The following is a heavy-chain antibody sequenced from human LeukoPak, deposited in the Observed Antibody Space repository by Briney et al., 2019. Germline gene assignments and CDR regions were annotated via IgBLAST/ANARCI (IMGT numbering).Heavy chain of an antibody. D-gene: IGHD6-13*01. J-gene: IGHJ5*02. CDR1: GFTFSSYW. CDR2: IKQDGSEK. V-gene: IGHV3-7*03. Sequence: GGSLRLSCAASGFTFSSYWMSWVRQAPGKGLEWVANIKQDGSEKYYVDSVKGRFTISRDNAKNSLYLQMNSLRAEDTAVYYCAKDLLAAAPPAWGQGTLVTVSS. CDR3: AKDLLAAAPPA.